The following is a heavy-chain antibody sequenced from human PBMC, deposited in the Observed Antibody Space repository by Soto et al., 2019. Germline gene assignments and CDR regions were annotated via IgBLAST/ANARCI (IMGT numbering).Heavy chain of an antibody. V-gene: IGHV1-69*06. J-gene: IGHJ6*02. Sequence: SVKVSCKASGGTFSSYAISWVRQAPGQGLEWMGGIIPIFGTANYAQKFQGRVTITADKSTSTAYMELSSLRSEDTAVYYCARDPGYCSSTSCERDRARYYYYGMDVWGQGTTVTVSS. CDR2: IIPIFGTA. CDR1: GGTFSSYA. CDR3: ARDPGYCSSTSCERDRARYYYYGMDV. D-gene: IGHD2-2*01.